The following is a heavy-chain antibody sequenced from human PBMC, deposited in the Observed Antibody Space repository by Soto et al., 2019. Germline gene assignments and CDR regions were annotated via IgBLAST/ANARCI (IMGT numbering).Heavy chain of an antibody. CDR3: ARDRVGSGSYSHFDY. D-gene: IGHD1-26*01. CDR1: GYTFTGYY. Sequence: QVQLVQSGAEVKKPGASVKVSCKASGYTFTGYYMHWVRQAPGQGLEWMGWINPNSGGTNYAQKVQGWVTMTRDTSISTAYMELSRLRSDDTAVYYCARDRVGSGSYSHFDYWGQGTLVTVSS. J-gene: IGHJ4*02. V-gene: IGHV1-2*04. CDR2: INPNSGGT.